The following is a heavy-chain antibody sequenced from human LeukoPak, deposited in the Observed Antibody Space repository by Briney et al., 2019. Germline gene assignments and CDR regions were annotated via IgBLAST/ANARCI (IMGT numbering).Heavy chain of an antibody. V-gene: IGHV3-7*01. Sequence: PGGSLRLSCAASGFTFSSYWMSWVRQAPGKGLEWVANIKQDGSEKYYVDSVKGRFTISRDNAKNSLYLQMNSLRAEDTAVYYCARNSQPGYSRSWLYYWGQGTLVTVSS. CDR2: IKQDGSEK. J-gene: IGHJ4*02. CDR1: GFTFSSYW. CDR3: ARNSQPGYSRSWLYY. D-gene: IGHD6-13*01.